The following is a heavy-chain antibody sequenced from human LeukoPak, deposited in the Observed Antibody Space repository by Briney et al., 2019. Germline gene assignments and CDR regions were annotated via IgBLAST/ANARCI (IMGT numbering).Heavy chain of an antibody. CDR2: TNPNSGGT. J-gene: IGHJ1*01. D-gene: IGHD6-13*01. CDR1: GYTFTGYY. V-gene: IGHV1-2*02. CDR3: ARVEGIAAAGQAEYFQH. Sequence: ASVKVSCKASGYTFTGYYMHWVRQAPRQGLEWMGWTNPNSGGTNYAQKFQGRVTMTRDTSISTAYMELSRLRSDDTAVYYCARVEGIAAAGQAEYFQHWGQGTLVTVSS.